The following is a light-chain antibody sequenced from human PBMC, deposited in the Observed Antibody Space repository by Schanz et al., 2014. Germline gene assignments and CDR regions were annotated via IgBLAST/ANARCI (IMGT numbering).Light chain of an antibody. J-gene: IGLJ3*02. CDR3: ASYAGSRV. Sequence: QSALTQPRSVSGSPGQSVTMSCTGTSSDVGGYNYVSWYQQHPGKAPKLMIYEVNKRPSGVPARFSGSKSGNTASLTVSGLQADDEADYYCASYAGSRVFGGGTKLTVL. CDR1: SSDVGGYNY. CDR2: EVN. V-gene: IGLV2-11*01.